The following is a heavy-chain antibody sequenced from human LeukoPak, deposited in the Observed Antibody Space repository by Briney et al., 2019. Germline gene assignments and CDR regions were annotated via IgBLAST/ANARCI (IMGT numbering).Heavy chain of an antibody. Sequence: SETLSLTCTVSGGSISSYYWSWIRQPPGKGLEWIGYIYYSGSTNYNPSLKSRVTISVDTSKNQFSLKLTSVTAADTAVYYCVKAAVAVEYWGQGTLVTVSS. CDR3: VKAAVAVEY. V-gene: IGHV4-59*12. CDR1: GGSISSYY. J-gene: IGHJ4*02. D-gene: IGHD6-19*01. CDR2: IYYSGST.